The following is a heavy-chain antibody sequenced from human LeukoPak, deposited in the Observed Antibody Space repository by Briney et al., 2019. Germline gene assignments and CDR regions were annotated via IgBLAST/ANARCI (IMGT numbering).Heavy chain of an antibody. CDR1: GFTFSSYA. CDR2: ISGSGGST. J-gene: IGHJ4*02. D-gene: IGHD3-22*01. Sequence: PGGSLRLSCAASGFTFSSYAMSWVRQAPGKGLEWVSAISGSGGSTYYADSVKGRFTISRDNSKNTLYLQVNSLRAEDTAVYYSAKAGYYYDSSGHPYYWGQGTLVTVSS. V-gene: IGHV3-23*01. CDR3: AKAGYYYDSSGHPYY.